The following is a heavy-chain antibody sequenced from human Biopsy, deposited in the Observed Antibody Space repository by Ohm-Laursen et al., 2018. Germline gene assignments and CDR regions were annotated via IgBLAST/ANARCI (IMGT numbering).Heavy chain of an antibody. V-gene: IGHV3-9*01. CDR2: IDWNSRNI. J-gene: IGHJ6*02. CDR3: VKDTNWNYVWDRPGATKGMDV. CDR1: GFSFSDFA. D-gene: IGHD1-7*01. Sequence: SLRLSCAASGFSFSDFAMHWVRQSPGKGLEWVAGIDWNSRNINYGDSVKGRFSVSRDNAKNSLYLQMNSLRGEDTALYYCVKDTNWNYVWDRPGATKGMDVWGQGTTVTVSS.